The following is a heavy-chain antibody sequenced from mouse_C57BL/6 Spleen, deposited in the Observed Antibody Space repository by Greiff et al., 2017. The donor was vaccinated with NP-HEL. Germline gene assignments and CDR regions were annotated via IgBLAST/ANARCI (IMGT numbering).Heavy chain of an antibody. CDR2: INPNNGGT. CDR3: ARSHSNPFAY. CDR1: GYTFTDYY. Sequence: EVQLQQSGPELVKPGASVKISCKASGYTFTDYYMNWVKQSHGKSLEWIGDINPNNGGTSYNQKFKGKATLTVDKSSSAAYMELRSLTSEDSAVYYCARSHSNPFAYWGQGTLVTVSA. J-gene: IGHJ3*01. V-gene: IGHV1-26*01. D-gene: IGHD2-5*01.